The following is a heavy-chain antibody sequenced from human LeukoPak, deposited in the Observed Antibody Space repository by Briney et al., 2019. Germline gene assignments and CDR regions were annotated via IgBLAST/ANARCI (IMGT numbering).Heavy chain of an antibody. CDR3: ASLGYYDHSGNYGRYFDY. Sequence: GESLKISCKGSGYTFTSYWIGWVRQMPGKGLEWMGIINPGDSDTRYSPPFQGQVTMSADKSISTAYLQWSSLESSDTAIYYCASLGYYDHSGNYGRYFDYWGQGTLVTVSS. V-gene: IGHV5-51*01. CDR1: GYTFTSYW. D-gene: IGHD3-22*01. CDR2: INPGDSDT. J-gene: IGHJ4*02.